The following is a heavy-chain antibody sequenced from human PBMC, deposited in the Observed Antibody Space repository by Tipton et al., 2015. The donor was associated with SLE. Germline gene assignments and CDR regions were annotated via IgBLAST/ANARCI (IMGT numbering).Heavy chain of an antibody. Sequence: TLSLTCAVSGYSISSGYYWGWIRQPPGKGLEWIGSIYHSGNTYYNPSLKSRVTISVDTSKNQFSLRLSSVTAADTAVYYCAKDIVAAGGFYYVMDVWGQGTTVTVSS. CDR2: IYHSGNT. CDR3: AKDIVAAGGFYYVMDV. D-gene: IGHD6-13*01. J-gene: IGHJ6*02. CDR1: GYSISSGYY. V-gene: IGHV4-38-2*02.